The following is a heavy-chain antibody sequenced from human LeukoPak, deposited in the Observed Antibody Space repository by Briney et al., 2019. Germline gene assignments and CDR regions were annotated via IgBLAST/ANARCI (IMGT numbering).Heavy chain of an antibody. Sequence: GGSQRLSCAASGFTFSSYSMNWVRQAPGKGLEWVSSISSSSSYIYYADSVKGRFTISRDNAKNSLYLQMNSLRAEDAAVYYCARDPDLTGYSILDAFDIWGQGTMVTVSS. CDR1: GFTFSSYS. CDR3: ARDPDLTGYSILDAFDI. V-gene: IGHV3-21*01. J-gene: IGHJ3*02. CDR2: ISSSSSYI. D-gene: IGHD3-9*01.